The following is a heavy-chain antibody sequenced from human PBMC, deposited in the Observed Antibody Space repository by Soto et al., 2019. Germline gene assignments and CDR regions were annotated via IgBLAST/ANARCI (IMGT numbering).Heavy chain of an antibody. CDR3: AKDRYCSSTSCYGTYYYYYMDV. CDR2: ISGSGGST. Sequence: LRLSCAASGFTFSSYAMSWVRQAPGKGLEWVSAISGSGGSTYYADSVKGRFTISRDNSKNTLYLQMNSLRAEDTAVYYCAKDRYCSSTSCYGTYYYYYMDVWGKGTTVTVSS. J-gene: IGHJ6*03. V-gene: IGHV3-23*01. CDR1: GFTFSSYA. D-gene: IGHD2-2*01.